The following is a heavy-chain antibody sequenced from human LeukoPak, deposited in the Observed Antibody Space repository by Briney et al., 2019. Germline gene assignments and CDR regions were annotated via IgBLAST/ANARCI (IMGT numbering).Heavy chain of an antibody. D-gene: IGHD4-17*01. V-gene: IGHV4-39*07. Sequence: SETLSLTCTVSGGSISSSSYYWGWIRQPPGKGLEWIGSIYYSGSTYYNPSLKSRVTISVDTSKNQFSLKLSSVTAVDTAVYYCARGGRTVTTFPHFGYWGQGTLVTVSS. CDR3: ARGGRTVTTFPHFGY. J-gene: IGHJ4*02. CDR2: IYYSGST. CDR1: GGSISSSSYY.